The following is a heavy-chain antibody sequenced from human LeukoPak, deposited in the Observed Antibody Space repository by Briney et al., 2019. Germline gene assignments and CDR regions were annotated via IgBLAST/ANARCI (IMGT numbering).Heavy chain of an antibody. Sequence: GGSLRLSCAASGFTVSSNYMSWVRQAPGKGLEWVSVIYSGGSTYYADSVKGRFTISRDNSKNTLYLQMNSLRAEDTAVYYCAKDSNYDFWSGAGWLDDYWGQGTLVTVSS. CDR2: IYSGGST. CDR1: GFTVSSNY. V-gene: IGHV3-53*05. J-gene: IGHJ4*02. D-gene: IGHD3-3*01. CDR3: AKDSNYDFWSGAGWLDDY.